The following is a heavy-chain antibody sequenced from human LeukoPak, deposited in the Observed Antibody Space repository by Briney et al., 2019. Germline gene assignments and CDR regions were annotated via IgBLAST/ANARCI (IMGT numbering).Heavy chain of an antibody. J-gene: IGHJ5*02. Sequence: SESLSLTCTVSGDSINNYYWSWIRHPAGKGLEWIGRIYSTGSTNYNPSLKSRVTMSVDTSKNQFSLKLSSVTAADTAVYYCAKVRYGTFNWFDPWGQGTQVTVSS. V-gene: IGHV4-4*07. D-gene: IGHD2/OR15-2a*01. CDR2: IYSTGST. CDR1: GDSINNYY. CDR3: AKVRYGTFNWFDP.